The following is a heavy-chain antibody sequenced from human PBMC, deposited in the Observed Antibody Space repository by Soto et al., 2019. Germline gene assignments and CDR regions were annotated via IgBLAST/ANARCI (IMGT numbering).Heavy chain of an antibody. V-gene: IGHV4-59*01. D-gene: IGHD3-9*01. CDR3: ARVILTGYYDAFDI. CDR1: GGSISSYY. CDR2: IYYSGST. Sequence: SETLSLTCSVSGGSISSYYWSWIRQPPGKGLEWIGYIYYSGSTNYNPSLKSRVTISVDTSKNQFSLKLSSVTAADTAVYYCARVILTGYYDAFDIWGQGTMVT. J-gene: IGHJ3*02.